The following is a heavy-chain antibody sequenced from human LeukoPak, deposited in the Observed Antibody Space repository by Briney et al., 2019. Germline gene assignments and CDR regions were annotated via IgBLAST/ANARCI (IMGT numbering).Heavy chain of an antibody. CDR1: GGSISSSSYY. CDR2: IYYSGST. Sequence: PSETPSLTCTVSGGSISSSSYYWGWIRQPPGKGLEWIGSIYYSGSTYYNPSLKSRVTISVDTSKNQFSLKLSSVTAADTAVYYCAIIAAAGTTIFDAFDIWGQGTMVPVSS. V-gene: IGHV4-39*05. J-gene: IGHJ3*02. CDR3: AIIAAAGTTIFDAFDI. D-gene: IGHD6-13*01.